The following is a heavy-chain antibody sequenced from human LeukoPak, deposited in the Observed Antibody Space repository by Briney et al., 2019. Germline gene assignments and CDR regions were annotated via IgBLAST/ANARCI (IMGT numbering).Heavy chain of an antibody. J-gene: IGHJ4*02. D-gene: IGHD3-10*01. Sequence: SETLSLTCAVYGGSFSGYYWSWIRQPPGKGLEWIGEINHSGSTNYNPSLKSRVTISVDTSKNQFSLKLRSVTAADTAVYYCARLYGSGSYYWGQGTLVTVSS. CDR1: GGSFSGYY. CDR3: ARLYGSGSYY. CDR2: INHSGST. V-gene: IGHV4-34*01.